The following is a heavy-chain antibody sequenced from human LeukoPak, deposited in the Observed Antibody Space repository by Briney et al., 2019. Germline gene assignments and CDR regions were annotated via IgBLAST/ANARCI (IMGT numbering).Heavy chain of an antibody. CDR1: GYTFTSYY. J-gene: IGHJ4*02. D-gene: IGHD3-22*01. Sequence: ASVKVSCKASGYTFTSYYMHWVRQAPGQGLEWMGIINPSGGSTSYAQKFQGRVTMTRDMSTSTVYMELSSLRSEDTAVYYCARDSRGWYYYDSSGYYWFDYWGQGTLVTVSS. CDR2: INPSGGST. V-gene: IGHV1-46*01. CDR3: ARDSRGWYYYDSSGYYWFDY.